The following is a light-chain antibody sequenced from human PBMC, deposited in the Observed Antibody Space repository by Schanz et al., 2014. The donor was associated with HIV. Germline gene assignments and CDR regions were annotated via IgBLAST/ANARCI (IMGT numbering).Light chain of an antibody. V-gene: IGKV3-20*01. Sequence: PGERATLSCRTSQSVGGSQLAWYQHKRGQAPRLLIYAPSFRATGIPDRFSGSGSGTDFTLTISRLEPEDFAVYYCQHASIFGPGTKLDIK. CDR2: APS. J-gene: IGKJ3*01. CDR3: QHASI. CDR1: QSVGGSQ.